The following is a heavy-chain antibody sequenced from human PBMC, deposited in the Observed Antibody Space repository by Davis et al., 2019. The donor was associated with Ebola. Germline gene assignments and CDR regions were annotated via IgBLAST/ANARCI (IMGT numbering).Heavy chain of an antibody. V-gene: IGHV3-43*01. Sequence: GGSLRLSCAASGFTFDDYTMHWVRQAPGKGLEWVSLISWDGGSTYYADSVSGRFTISRDNSKNTLYLQMNSLRAEDTAVYYCARGYSTSWYYFDYWGQGTLVTVSS. D-gene: IGHD6-13*01. J-gene: IGHJ4*02. CDR3: ARGYSTSWYYFDY. CDR2: ISWDGGST. CDR1: GFTFDDYT.